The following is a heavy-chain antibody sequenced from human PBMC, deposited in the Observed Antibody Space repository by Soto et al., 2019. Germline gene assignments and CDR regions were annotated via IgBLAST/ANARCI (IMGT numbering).Heavy chain of an antibody. V-gene: IGHV1-18*01. CDR2: ISAYNGNT. Sequence: ASVKVSCKASGYTFTSYGIGWVRQAPGQGLEWMGWISAYNGNTNYAQRLQGRVTMTTDTSTSTAYMELRSLRSDDTAVYYCARVSPGVWITMTVVVDYWGQGTLVTVS. J-gene: IGHJ4*02. D-gene: IGHD3-22*01. CDR3: ARVSPGVWITMTVVVDY. CDR1: GYTFTSYG.